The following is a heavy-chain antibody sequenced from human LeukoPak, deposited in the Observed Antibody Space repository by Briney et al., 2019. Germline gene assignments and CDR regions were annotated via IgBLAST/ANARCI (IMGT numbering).Heavy chain of an antibody. V-gene: IGHV4-34*01. D-gene: IGHD6-6*01. CDR2: INHSGST. CDR1: GGSFSGYY. J-gene: IGHJ4*02. Sequence: SETLSLTCAVYGGSFSGYYWSWIRQPPGKGLEWIGEINHSGSTNYNPSLKSRVTISVDTSKNQFSLKLSSVTAADTAVYYCARGSSRGDYWGQGTLVPVSS. CDR3: ARGSSRGDY.